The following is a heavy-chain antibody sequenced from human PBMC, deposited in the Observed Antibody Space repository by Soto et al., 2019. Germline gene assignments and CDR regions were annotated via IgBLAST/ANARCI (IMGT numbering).Heavy chain of an antibody. CDR1: GGSISSDDCY. D-gene: IGHD3-3*02. CDR3: ARASIFGVINPGGNWFDS. V-gene: IGHV4-31*03. Sequence: NPSETLSLTCTVSGGSISSDDCYWAWIRQHPGKGLEWIGYIYRTGSTHYNPSLTARLDISLDTSKSQFSLKMGSVTAADTAVYYCARASIFGVINPGGNWFDSWGQGSLVTVSS. CDR2: IYRTGST. J-gene: IGHJ5*01.